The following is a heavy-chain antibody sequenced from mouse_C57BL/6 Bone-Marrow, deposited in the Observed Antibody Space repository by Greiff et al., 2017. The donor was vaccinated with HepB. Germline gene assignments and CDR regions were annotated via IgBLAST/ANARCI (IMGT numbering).Heavy chain of an antibody. Sequence: QVQLKQPGAELVMPGASVKLSCKASGYTFTSYWMHWVKQRPGQGLEWIGEIDPSDSYTNYNQKFKGKSTLTVDKSSSTAYMQLSSLTSEDSAVYYCAREGSNLYYFDYWGQGTTLTVSS. D-gene: IGHD2-5*01. CDR2: IDPSDSYT. CDR1: GYTFTSYW. J-gene: IGHJ2*01. V-gene: IGHV1-69*01. CDR3: AREGSNLYYFDY.